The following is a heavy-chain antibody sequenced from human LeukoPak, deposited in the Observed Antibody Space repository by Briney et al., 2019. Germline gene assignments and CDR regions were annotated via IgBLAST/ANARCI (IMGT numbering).Heavy chain of an antibody. J-gene: IGHJ5*02. CDR2: IYYSGST. V-gene: IGHV4-59*08. D-gene: IGHD3-16*01. CDR1: GGPINSYY. CDR3: ARQPFGRFDP. Sequence: KTSETLSLTCTVSGGPINSYYWSWIRQPPGKGLEWIGYIYYSGSTNYNPSLKSRVTISVDTSKNQFSLKLSSVTAADTAVYYCARQPFGRFDPWGQGTLVTVSS.